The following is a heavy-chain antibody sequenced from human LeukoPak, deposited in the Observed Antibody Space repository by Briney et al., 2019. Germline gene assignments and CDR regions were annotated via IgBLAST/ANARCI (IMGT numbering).Heavy chain of an antibody. J-gene: IGHJ5*02. CDR2: IYTSGST. Sequence: SETLSLTCTVSGGSISSYYWSWIRQPAGKGLEWIGRIYTSGSTNYNPSLKSRVTMSVDTSKNQSSLKLSSVTAADTAVYYCAREYIVGDSDWFDPWGQGTLVTVSS. D-gene: IGHD1-26*01. V-gene: IGHV4-4*07. CDR3: AREYIVGDSDWFDP. CDR1: GGSISSYY.